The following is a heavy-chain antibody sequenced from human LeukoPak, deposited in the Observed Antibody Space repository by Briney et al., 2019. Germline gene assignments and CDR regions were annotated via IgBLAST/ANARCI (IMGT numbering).Heavy chain of an antibody. J-gene: IGHJ4*02. CDR2: INHSGST. CDR3: ARTFLSSSSSYFDY. CDR1: GGSFSGYY. D-gene: IGHD6-6*01. V-gene: IGHV4-34*01. Sequence: SETLSLTCAVYGGSFSGYYWSWIRQPPGKGLEWIGEINHSGSTNYNPSLKSRVTISVDTSKNQFSLKLSSVTAADTAVYYCARTFLSSSSSYFDYWGQGTLATVSS.